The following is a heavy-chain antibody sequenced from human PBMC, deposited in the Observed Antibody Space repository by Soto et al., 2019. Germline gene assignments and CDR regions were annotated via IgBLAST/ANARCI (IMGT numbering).Heavy chain of an antibody. CDR1: GFTFTSYG. CDR3: AKDFGEYGMDV. Sequence: QVQLVESGGGVVQPGGSLRLSCAASGFTFTSYGMHWVRHAPGKGLEWVALISYDGSNKYYADSVKGRFTISRDNSKNTLYLQMTSLRAEDTAVYYCAKDFGEYGMDVWGQGTTVTVSS. CDR2: ISYDGSNK. D-gene: IGHD4-17*01. V-gene: IGHV3-30*18. J-gene: IGHJ6*02.